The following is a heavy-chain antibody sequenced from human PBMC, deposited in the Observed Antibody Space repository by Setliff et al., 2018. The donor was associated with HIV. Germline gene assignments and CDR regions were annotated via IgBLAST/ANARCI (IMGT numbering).Heavy chain of an antibody. Sequence: SETLSLTCTVSGDSVNDRSYFWGWIRQPPGKGLEWIGHVYTSGSTSGSTNYNPSLKSRVTISVDMSKNQFSLKLNSVTAADTAISYCAPDTVFLQEGTEFWGQGALVTVS. J-gene: IGHJ4*02. V-gene: IGHV4-61*05. CDR3: APDTVFLQEGTEF. D-gene: IGHD5-18*01. CDR2: VYTSGSTSGST. CDR1: GDSVNDRSYF.